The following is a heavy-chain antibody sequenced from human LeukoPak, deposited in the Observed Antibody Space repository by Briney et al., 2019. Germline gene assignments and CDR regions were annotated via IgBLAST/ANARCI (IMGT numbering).Heavy chain of an antibody. D-gene: IGHD7-27*01. CDR1: GFTFSNYW. CDR2: IKVDGSEK. J-gene: IGHJ4*02. CDR3: GRKTGVTGEAFDC. V-gene: IGHV3-7*03. Sequence: PGGSLRLSCAASGFTFSNYWMSWVRQARGKGLEWVANIKVDGSEKYYLDSVKGRFTISRDNAKNSVHLQMNSLRTEDTAVYYCGRKTGVTGEAFDCWGQGTLVTVSS.